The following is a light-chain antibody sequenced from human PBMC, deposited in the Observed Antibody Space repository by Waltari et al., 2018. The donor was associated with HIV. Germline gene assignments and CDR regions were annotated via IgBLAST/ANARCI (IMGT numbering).Light chain of an antibody. J-gene: IGKJ2*01. Sequence: DLQMTQSPSSLSASVGARVTIPCRARQGITNSLAWYQHQLWKGPKLLLYAASRLESGFSSRFSGSGSGTDFTLTISSLQPGDFATYYCQQYYSSSITFGQGTKLEIK. CDR2: AAS. CDR1: QGITNS. CDR3: QQYYSSSIT. V-gene: IGKV1-NL1*01.